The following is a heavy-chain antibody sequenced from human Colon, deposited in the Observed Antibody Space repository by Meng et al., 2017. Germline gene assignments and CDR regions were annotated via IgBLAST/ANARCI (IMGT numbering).Heavy chain of an antibody. CDR3: GAYYYDSSGYSFS. CDR1: GGSISSGDYY. V-gene: IGHV4-30-4*01. J-gene: IGHJ4*02. Sequence: QLQLQESGSRLVKPSQTLSLTCNVSGGSISSGDYYWSWIRQPPGKGLEWIGYIYYSGNTYYNPSLKSRGTISVDKSKNQFSLKLSSVTAADTAVYYCGAYYYDSSGYSFSWGQGTLVTVSS. D-gene: IGHD3-22*01. CDR2: IYYSGNT.